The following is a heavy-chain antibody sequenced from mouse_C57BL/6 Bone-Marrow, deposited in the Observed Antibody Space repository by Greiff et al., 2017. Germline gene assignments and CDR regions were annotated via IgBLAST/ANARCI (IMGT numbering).Heavy chain of an antibody. J-gene: IGHJ2*01. Sequence: EVQLQESGGGLVQPKGSLKLSCAASGFSFNTYAMNWVRQAPGKGLEWVARIRSKSNNYATYYADSVKDRFTISRDDSESMLYLQMNNLKTEDTAMYYCVRQGDYDYDLDYWGQGTTLTVSS. CDR1: GFSFNTYA. CDR3: VRQGDYDYDLDY. CDR2: IRSKSNNYAT. V-gene: IGHV10-1*01. D-gene: IGHD2-4*01.